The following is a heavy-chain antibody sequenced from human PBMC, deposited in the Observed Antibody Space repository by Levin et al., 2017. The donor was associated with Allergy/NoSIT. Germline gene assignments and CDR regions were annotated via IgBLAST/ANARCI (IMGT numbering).Heavy chain of an antibody. J-gene: IGHJ5*02. V-gene: IGHV3-74*01. CDR1: GFSFRSHW. CDR2: INNDGSDT. Sequence: PGESLKISCAASGFSFRSHWMHWVRQASGKGLVWVSRINNDGSDTVYADSVKGRFTISRDNTKNTLYLQMNSLRAEDTAVYYCTRDRPHTWFDPWGQGTLVTVSS. CDR3: TRDRPHTWFDP.